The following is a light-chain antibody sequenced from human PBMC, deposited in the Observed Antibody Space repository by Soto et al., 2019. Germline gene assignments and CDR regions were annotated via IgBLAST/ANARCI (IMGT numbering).Light chain of an antibody. V-gene: IGLV6-57*02. Sequence: NFMLTQPHSVSESPGKTVIISGTGSSGSIASGYVQWYQQRPGSAPTTLIYEDNQRPAGVPDRFSGSIDSSSNSASLTISGLRPEDEADYYCQSSDGNNMVFGGGTQLTVL. J-gene: IGLJ2*01. CDR1: SGSIASGY. CDR2: EDN. CDR3: QSSDGNNMV.